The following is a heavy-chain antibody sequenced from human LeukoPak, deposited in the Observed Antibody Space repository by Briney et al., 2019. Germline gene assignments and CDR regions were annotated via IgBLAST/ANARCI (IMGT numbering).Heavy chain of an antibody. V-gene: IGHV1-69*01. D-gene: IGHD3-10*01. Sequence: SVKVSCKASGGTFSRYAISWVRQAPGQGLEWMGGIIPIFGTANYAQKFQGRVTITADESTSTAYMELSSLRSEDTAVYYCARDLDRAYYGSGGHWFDHWGQGTLVTVSS. CDR1: GGTFSRYA. J-gene: IGHJ5*02. CDR3: ARDLDRAYYGSGGHWFDH. CDR2: IIPIFGTA.